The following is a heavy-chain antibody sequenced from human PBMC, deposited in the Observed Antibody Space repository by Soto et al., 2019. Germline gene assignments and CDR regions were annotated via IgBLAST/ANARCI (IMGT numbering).Heavy chain of an antibody. J-gene: IGHJ4*02. D-gene: IGHD2-2*01. CDR3: AKDLRRSQLYYFDY. CDR1: GFIFTNYL. CDR2: VKDDGTEQ. Sequence: PGGSLRVSCAASGFIFTNYLMTWVRQPPGKGLEWVASVKDDGTEQYYVDSVKGRFTISRDNSKNTPYLQMNSLRAEDTAVYYCAKDLRRSQLYYFDYWGQGTLVTVSS. V-gene: IGHV3-7*01.